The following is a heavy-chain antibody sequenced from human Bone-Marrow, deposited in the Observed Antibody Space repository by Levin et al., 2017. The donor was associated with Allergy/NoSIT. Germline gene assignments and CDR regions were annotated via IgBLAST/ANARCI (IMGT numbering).Heavy chain of an antibody. D-gene: IGHD3-10*01. J-gene: IGHJ4*02. CDR3: ARDKNGYSGSGSHFDF. Sequence: QAGGSLRLSCAASGFTFSNYWMTWVRQAPGKGLEWVASLKHDGTEMYYVDSVKGRFTISRDNAKKSLYLQMNSLRDEDTATYYCARDKNGYSGSGSHFDFWGQGALVTVSS. CDR1: GFTFSNYW. CDR2: LKHDGTEM. V-gene: IGHV3-7*01.